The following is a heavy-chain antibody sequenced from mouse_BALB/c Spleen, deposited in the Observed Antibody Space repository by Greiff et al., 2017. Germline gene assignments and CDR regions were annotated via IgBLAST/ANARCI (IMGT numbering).Heavy chain of an antibody. Sequence: EVHLVESGGGLVQPGGSRKLSCAASGFTFSSFGMHWVRQAPEKGLEWVAYISSGSSTIYYADTVKGRFTISRDNPKNTLFLQMTSLRSEDTAMYYCARSKGYYSFDYWGQGTTLTVSS. CDR1: GFTFSSFG. V-gene: IGHV5-17*02. D-gene: IGHD1-1*01. CDR3: ARSKGYYSFDY. CDR2: ISSGSSTI. J-gene: IGHJ2*01.